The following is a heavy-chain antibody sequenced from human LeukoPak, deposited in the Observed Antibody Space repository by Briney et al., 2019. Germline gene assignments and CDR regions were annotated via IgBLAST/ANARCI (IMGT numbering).Heavy chain of an antibody. J-gene: IGHJ5*02. V-gene: IGHV1-69*05. Sequence: SVKVSCKASGGTFSSYAISWVRQAPGQGLEWMGRIIPIFGTANCAQKFQGRVTITTDESTSTAYMELSSLRSEDTAVYYCARTNINWNDVWGQGTLVTVSS. CDR1: GGTFSSYA. CDR3: ARTNINWNDV. CDR2: IIPIFGTA. D-gene: IGHD2-8*01.